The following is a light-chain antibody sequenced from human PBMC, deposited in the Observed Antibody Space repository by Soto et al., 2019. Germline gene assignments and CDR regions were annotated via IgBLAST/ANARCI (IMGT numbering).Light chain of an antibody. V-gene: IGKV1-5*01. Sequence: DIQMTQSPATLSASVGDSVTITCRASQSISHWLAWYQQKPGKAPKFLIYDASSLESGVPSRFSGSGSGTEFTLTTSSLQPDDFATYYCQQYDSVLGTFGPGTKVDIX. CDR1: QSISHW. CDR2: DAS. J-gene: IGKJ1*01. CDR3: QQYDSVLGT.